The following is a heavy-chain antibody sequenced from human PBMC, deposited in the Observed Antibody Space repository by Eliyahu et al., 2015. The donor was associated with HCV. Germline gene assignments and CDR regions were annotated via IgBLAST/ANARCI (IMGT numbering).Heavy chain of an antibody. J-gene: IGHJ3*02. CDR2: ISSSSTYI. Sequence: EVHLVESGGGLVXXXGSXRLSXAASGFTLSPYTXSXVRQAPGKGLEWVSSISSSSTYIWYADSVRGRITISRDNAKNSLFLQMDSLRTEDTAVYYCARDSWRGLQDNIWGQGTMVTVSS. CDR1: GFTLSPYT. D-gene: IGHD4-11*01. V-gene: IGHV3-21*01. CDR3: ARDSWRGLQDNI.